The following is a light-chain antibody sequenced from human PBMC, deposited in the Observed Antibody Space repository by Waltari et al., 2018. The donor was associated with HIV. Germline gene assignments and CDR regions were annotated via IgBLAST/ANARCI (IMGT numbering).Light chain of an antibody. CDR1: QSVSSY. V-gene: IGKV3-11*01. CDR3: QQRSNWPSLT. J-gene: IGKJ4*01. Sequence: EIVLTQSPATLSLSPGERATLSCRASQSVSSYLAWYQQKPGQAPRLLIYDASNRATGTPARFSGSGSGTDSTLTISSLEPEGFAVYYCQQRSNWPSLTFGGGTKVEIK. CDR2: DAS.